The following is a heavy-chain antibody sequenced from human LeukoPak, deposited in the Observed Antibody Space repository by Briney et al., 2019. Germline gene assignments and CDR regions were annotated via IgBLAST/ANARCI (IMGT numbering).Heavy chain of an antibody. CDR2: MNPNSGNT. CDR3: ARGRGRYCSGGSCFSLDY. J-gene: IGHJ4*02. V-gene: IGHV1-8*01. Sequence: GASVKVSCKASGYTFTSYDINWVRQATGQGLEWMGWMNPNSGNTGYAQKFQGRVTMTRNTSISTAYMELSSLRSEDTAVYYCARGRGRYCSGGSCFSLDYWGQGTLVTVSS. D-gene: IGHD2-15*01. CDR1: GYTFTSYD.